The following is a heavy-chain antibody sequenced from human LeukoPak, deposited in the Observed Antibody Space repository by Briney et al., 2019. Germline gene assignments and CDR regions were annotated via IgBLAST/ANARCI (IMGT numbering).Heavy chain of an antibody. D-gene: IGHD5-24*01. CDR2: IYPGDSDT. Sequence: GESLKISCQGSGYSFTSYWIGWVRQMPGKGLEWMGIIYPGDSDTRYSPSFQGQVTISADKSICTAYLQWSSLKASDTAMYYCARQRSKLTRYAFDIWGQGTMVTVSS. V-gene: IGHV5-51*01. CDR3: ARQRSKLTRYAFDI. J-gene: IGHJ3*02. CDR1: GYSFTSYW.